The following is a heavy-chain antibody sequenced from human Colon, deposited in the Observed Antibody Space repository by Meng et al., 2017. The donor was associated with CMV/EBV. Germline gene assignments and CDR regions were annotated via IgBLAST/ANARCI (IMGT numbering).Heavy chain of an antibody. V-gene: IGHV4-34*01. CDR3: ARGKRIGYCSSTSCYRAGWFDS. Sequence: SETLSLTCAVYGGSFSGYYWSWIRQPPGKGLEWIGAINHSGSTNYNPSPKSRVTISVDTSKNQFSLKLSSVTAADTAGYYCARGKRIGYCSSTSCYRAGWFDSWGQGTLVTVSS. CDR2: INHSGST. J-gene: IGHJ5*01. CDR1: GGSFSGYY. D-gene: IGHD2-2*01.